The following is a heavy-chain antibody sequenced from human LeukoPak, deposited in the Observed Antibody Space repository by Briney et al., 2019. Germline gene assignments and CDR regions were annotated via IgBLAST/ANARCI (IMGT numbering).Heavy chain of an antibody. D-gene: IGHD6-19*01. CDR2: LHTSGST. Sequence: SETLSLTCTVSGGSISSYYWSWIRQPAGEGLEWIGRLHTSGSTHYNPSLKSRVTMSVDTSKNQFSLKLSSVTAADTAVYYCARSEQWLVPLDHWGQGTLVTVSS. V-gene: IGHV4-4*07. CDR3: ARSEQWLVPLDH. J-gene: IGHJ4*02. CDR1: GGSISSYY.